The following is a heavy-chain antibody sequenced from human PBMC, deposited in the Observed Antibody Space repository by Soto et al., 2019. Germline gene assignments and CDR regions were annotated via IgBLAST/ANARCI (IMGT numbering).Heavy chain of an antibody. CDR2: IKSKTDGGTT. Sequence: GGSLRLSCAASGFTFSNAWMSWVRQAPGKGLEWVGRIKSKTDGGTTDYAAPVKGRFTISRDDSKNTLYLQMNSLKTEDTAVYYCTTDGAVRSLWYYYGMDVWGQGTTVTVSS. CDR3: TTDGAVRSLWYYYGMDV. J-gene: IGHJ6*02. V-gene: IGHV3-15*01. D-gene: IGHD1-26*01. CDR1: GFTFSNAW.